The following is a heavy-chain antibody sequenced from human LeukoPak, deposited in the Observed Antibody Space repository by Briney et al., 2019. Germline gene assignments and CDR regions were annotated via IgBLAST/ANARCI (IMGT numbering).Heavy chain of an antibody. Sequence: SQTLSLTCAVSGGSISSGGYSWSWIRQPPGKGLEWIGYIYHGGSTYYNPSLKSRVTISVDRSKNQFSLKLSSVTAADTAVYYCAGSSMVRGVNFDYWGQGTLVTVSS. D-gene: IGHD3-10*01. CDR1: GGSISSGGYS. CDR3: AGSSMVRGVNFDY. V-gene: IGHV4-30-2*01. J-gene: IGHJ4*02. CDR2: IYHGGST.